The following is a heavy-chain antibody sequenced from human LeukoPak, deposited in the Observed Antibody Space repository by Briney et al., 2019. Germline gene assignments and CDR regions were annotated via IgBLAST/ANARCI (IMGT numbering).Heavy chain of an antibody. D-gene: IGHD3-22*01. CDR3: ASYYYDSSAYYGPFDY. CDR1: GGSISSSSYY. Sequence: SETLSLTCTVSGGSISSSSYYWGWIRQPPGKGLEWIGSIYYSGSTYYNPSLKSRVSISVDTSKNQFSLKLSSVTAADTAVYYCASYYYDSSAYYGPFDYWGQGTLVTVSS. V-gene: IGHV4-39*01. CDR2: IYYSGST. J-gene: IGHJ4*02.